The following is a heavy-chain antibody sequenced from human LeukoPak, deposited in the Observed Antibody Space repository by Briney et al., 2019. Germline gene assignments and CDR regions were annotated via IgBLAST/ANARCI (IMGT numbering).Heavy chain of an antibody. CDR3: ARDRGSATFYYFDY. Sequence: GGSLRLSCAASGFTFSSYAMHWVRQAPGKGLEYVSAISSNGGSTYYANSVEGRFTISRDNSKNTLYLQMGSLRAEDMAVYYCARDRGSATFYYFDYWGQGTLVTVSS. CDR2: ISSNGGST. CDR1: GFTFSSYA. D-gene: IGHD3-10*01. V-gene: IGHV3-64*01. J-gene: IGHJ4*02.